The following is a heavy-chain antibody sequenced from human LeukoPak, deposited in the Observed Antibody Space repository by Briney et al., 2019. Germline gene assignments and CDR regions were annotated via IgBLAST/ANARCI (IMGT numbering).Heavy chain of an antibody. V-gene: IGHV3-20*04. D-gene: IGHD2-15*01. CDR2: INWNGGST. CDR1: GFTFDDYG. Sequence: RAGGSLRLSCAASGFTFDDYGMSWVRQAPGKGLEWVSGINWNGGSTGYADFVKGRFTISRDNAKNSLYLQMNSLRVEDTAVYYCAKQLGYCSDGSCYFPYWGQGTLVTVSS. J-gene: IGHJ4*02. CDR3: AKQLGYCSDGSCYFPY.